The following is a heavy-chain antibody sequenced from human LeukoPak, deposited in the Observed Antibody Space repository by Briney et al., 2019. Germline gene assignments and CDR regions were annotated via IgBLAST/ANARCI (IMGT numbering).Heavy chain of an antibody. V-gene: IGHV3-30*03. CDR1: GFTFSSYG. Sequence: PGGSLRFSCAASGFTFSSYGMHWVRQAPGKGLEWVAVISYDGSNKYYADSVKGRFTISRDNSKNTLYLQMNSLRAEDTAVYYCATIRYSSGWYTPFDYWGQGTLVTVSS. CDR2: ISYDGSNK. J-gene: IGHJ4*02. CDR3: ATIRYSSGWYTPFDY. D-gene: IGHD6-19*01.